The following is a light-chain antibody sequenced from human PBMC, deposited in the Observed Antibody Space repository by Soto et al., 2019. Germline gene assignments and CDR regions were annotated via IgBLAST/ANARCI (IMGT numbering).Light chain of an antibody. J-gene: IGLJ2*01. V-gene: IGLV1-51*01. CDR3: SSWDRSLSVGV. CDR1: SSNIGTNT. CDR2: SND. Sequence: QSVLTQPPSVSAAPGQRVTISCSGSSSNIGTNTVIWYQQLPGTAPKLLIYSNDKRPSGIPDRFSGSKSGTSASLAITVLEPGDEDDYYCSSWDRSLSVGVFGGGTQLTVL.